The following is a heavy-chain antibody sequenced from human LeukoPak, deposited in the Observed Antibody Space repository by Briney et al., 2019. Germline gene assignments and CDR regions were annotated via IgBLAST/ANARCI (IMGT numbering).Heavy chain of an antibody. Sequence: SETLSLTCTVSGGSISSYYWSWIRQPPGKGLEWIGYIYYSGSTNYNPSLKSRVTISVDTSKNQFSLKLSSMTAADTAVYYCARDTVYLGFDYWGQGTLVTVSS. J-gene: IGHJ4*02. V-gene: IGHV4-59*01. CDR3: ARDTVYLGFDY. D-gene: IGHD3-16*01. CDR2: IYYSGST. CDR1: GGSISSYY.